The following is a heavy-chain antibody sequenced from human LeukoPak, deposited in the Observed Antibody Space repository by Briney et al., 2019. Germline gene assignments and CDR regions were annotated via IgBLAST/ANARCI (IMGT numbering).Heavy chain of an antibody. CDR1: GFTFSSYD. V-gene: IGHV3-48*03. Sequence: GGSLRLSCAASGFTFSSYDMNWVRQAPGKGLEWVSYIISSGRSIYYADSVKGRFTISRDNAKNSLYLQMNSLRDEDTAVYYCARGSHFSGLYWGRGTLVTVSS. D-gene: IGHD3-22*01. CDR2: IISSGRSI. CDR3: ARGSHFSGLY. J-gene: IGHJ4*02.